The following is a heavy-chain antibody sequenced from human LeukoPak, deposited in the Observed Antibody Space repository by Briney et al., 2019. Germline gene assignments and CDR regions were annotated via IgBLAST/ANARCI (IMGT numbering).Heavy chain of an antibody. D-gene: IGHD2-15*01. CDR1: GFTFSSHW. V-gene: IGHV3-74*03. CDR2: INGDGSNT. Sequence: QSGGSLRLSCAASGFTFSSHWMHWVRHAPGKGLGWVSRINGDGSNTTYADSVKGRFTISRDNAKNTLYLQMNSLRAEDTAVYHCARSKSWYSTDAFGIWGQGTMVTVSS. J-gene: IGHJ3*02. CDR3: ARSKSWYSTDAFGI.